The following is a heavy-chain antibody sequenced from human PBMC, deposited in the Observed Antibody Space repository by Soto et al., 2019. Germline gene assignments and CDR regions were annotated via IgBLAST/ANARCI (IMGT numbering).Heavy chain of an antibody. D-gene: IGHD2-15*01. CDR2: MYYSGST. Sequence: QVQLQESGPGLAKPSETLSLTCTVSGGSISSYYWNWIRQSPGKGLEWIGYMYYSGSTKYNPSLKSRDTISLDTSKNQFSLNLRSVTAADTAVYYCARGTVLVVAANKYTAAFDFWGQGTMVSVSS. CDR3: ARGTVLVVAANKYTAAFDF. V-gene: IGHV4-59*01. J-gene: IGHJ3*01. CDR1: GGSISSYY.